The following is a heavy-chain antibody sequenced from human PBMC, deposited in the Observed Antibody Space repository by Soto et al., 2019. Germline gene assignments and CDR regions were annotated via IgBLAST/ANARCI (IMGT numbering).Heavy chain of an antibody. Sequence: EVQLVESGGGLVQPGRSLRLSCAASGFTFDDYAMHWVRQAPGKGLEWVSGISWNSGNIGYAESVKGRFTISRDNAKNSLFLQMNSLRAEDTALYYCAKDMKYQRRDACDIWGQGTMVTVSS. D-gene: IGHD2-2*01. CDR2: ISWNSGNI. V-gene: IGHV3-9*01. J-gene: IGHJ3*02. CDR1: GFTFDDYA. CDR3: AKDMKYQRRDACDI.